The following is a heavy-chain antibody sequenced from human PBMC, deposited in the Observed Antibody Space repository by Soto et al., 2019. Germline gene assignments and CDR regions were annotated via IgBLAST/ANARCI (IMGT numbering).Heavy chain of an antibody. Sequence: SETLSLTCTVSGGSISSSSYYWGWIRQPPGKGLEWIGSIYYGGSPYYNPSFKGRVTISVDTSKNQFSLKLSSVTAADTAVDYCARHDRITIFGVVKTLNWFDPWGQGTLVTVSS. CDR3: ARHDRITIFGVVKTLNWFDP. D-gene: IGHD3-3*01. CDR1: GGSISSSSYY. V-gene: IGHV4-39*01. CDR2: IYYGGSP. J-gene: IGHJ5*02.